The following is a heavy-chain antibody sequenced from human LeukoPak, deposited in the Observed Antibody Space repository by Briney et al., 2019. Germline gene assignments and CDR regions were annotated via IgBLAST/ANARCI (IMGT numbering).Heavy chain of an antibody. J-gene: IGHJ4*02. CDR2: IIPIFGIA. V-gene: IGHV1-69*04. CDR1: GGTFSSYA. D-gene: IGHD2-2*01. Sequence: GASVKVSCKASGGTFSSYAISWVRQAPGQGLEWMGRIIPIFGIANYAQKFQGRVTITADKSTSTAYMELSSLRPEDMAVYYCARDLGYCSSTSCFFDYWGQGTLVTVSS. CDR3: ARDLGYCSSTSCFFDY.